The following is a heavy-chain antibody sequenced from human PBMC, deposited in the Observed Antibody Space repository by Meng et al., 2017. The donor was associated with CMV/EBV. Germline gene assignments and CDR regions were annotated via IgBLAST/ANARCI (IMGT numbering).Heavy chain of an antibody. V-gene: IGHV4-39*01. CDR1: GGSTSSSSYY. CDR2: IYYSGST. CDR3: ARRYSSSWYSTRNWFDP. D-gene: IGHD6-13*01. J-gene: IGHJ5*02. Sequence: SETLSLTCTVSGGSTSSSSYYWGWIRQPPGKGLEWIGSIYYSGSTYYNPSLKSRVTISVDTSKNQFSLKLGSVTAADTAVYYCARRYSSSWYSTRNWFDPWGQGTLVTVSS.